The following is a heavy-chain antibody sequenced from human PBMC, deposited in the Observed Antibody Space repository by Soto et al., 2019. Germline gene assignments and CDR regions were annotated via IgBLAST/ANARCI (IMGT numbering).Heavy chain of an antibody. CDR2: IYYSGST. CDR3: ARHHSSWYHPSWYFDL. V-gene: IGHV4-59*08. Sequence: QVQLQESGAGLVKPSETLSLTCTVSGVSISSYYWSWIRQPPGKGLEWIGYIYYSGSTNYNPSLKSRVTISVDTSKNQFSLKLSSVTAADTAVYYCARHHSSWYHPSWYFDLWGRGTLVTVSS. J-gene: IGHJ2*01. CDR1: GVSISSYY. D-gene: IGHD6-13*01.